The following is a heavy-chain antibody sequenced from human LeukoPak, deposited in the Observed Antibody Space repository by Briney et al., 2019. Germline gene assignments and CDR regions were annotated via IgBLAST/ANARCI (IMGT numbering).Heavy chain of an antibody. V-gene: IGHV3-30-3*02. CDR3: AKDLDSLLRGVFPW. J-gene: IGHJ4*02. D-gene: IGHD3-10*01. CDR2: ISYDGSNK. Sequence: WIRQPPGKGLEWVAVISYDGSNKYYADSVKGRFTISRDNSKNTLYLQMNSLRAEDTAVYYCAKDLDSLLRGVFPWWGQGTPVTVSS.